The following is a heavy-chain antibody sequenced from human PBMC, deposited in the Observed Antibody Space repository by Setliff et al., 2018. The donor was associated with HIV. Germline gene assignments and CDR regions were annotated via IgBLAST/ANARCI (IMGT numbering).Heavy chain of an antibody. CDR3: ARNRVPSSL. Sequence: PSETLSLTCTVSGASVNSDDYYWSWIRQTPGKGLEWIGYIYYSGDTYYNATLQSRVTISVDTPKNQFSLKLNSVIAADTAVYYCARNRVPSSLWGQGTLVTVSS. J-gene: IGHJ4*02. CDR2: IYYSGDT. V-gene: IGHV4-30-4*02. CDR1: GASVNSDDYY. D-gene: IGHD3-10*01.